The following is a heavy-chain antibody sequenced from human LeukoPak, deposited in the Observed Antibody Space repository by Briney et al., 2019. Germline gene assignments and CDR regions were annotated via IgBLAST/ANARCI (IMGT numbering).Heavy chain of an antibody. CDR2: IWYDGSNK. J-gene: IGHJ6*02. CDR1: GFTFNSYG. D-gene: IGHD2-2*01. Sequence: SGGSLRLSCAASGFTFNSYGMHWVRQAPGKGLEWVAVIWYDGSNKYYADSVKGRFTISRDNSKNTLYLQMNSLRAEDTAVYYCAKDGPDIVVVPAARNYYYYGMDVWGQGTTVTVSS. CDR3: AKDGPDIVVVPAARNYYYYGMDV. V-gene: IGHV3-30*02.